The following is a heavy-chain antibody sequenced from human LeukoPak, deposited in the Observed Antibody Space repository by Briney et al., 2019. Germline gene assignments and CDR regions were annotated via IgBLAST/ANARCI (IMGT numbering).Heavy chain of an antibody. CDR3: ARVAPGCYSESCFFDY. CDR1: GYTFSGSY. V-gene: IGHV1-2*02. CDR2: INPNYFNPASGGT. D-gene: IGHD2-21*02. J-gene: IGHJ4*02. Sequence: ASVKVSCKTSGYTFSGSYIHWVRQAPGQGLEWMGWINPNYFNPASGGTYHAQKFQVRDTTTRNTSITTAYLELSSLGSDDTAMYCCARVAPGCYSESCFFDYWGQGTLVIVSS.